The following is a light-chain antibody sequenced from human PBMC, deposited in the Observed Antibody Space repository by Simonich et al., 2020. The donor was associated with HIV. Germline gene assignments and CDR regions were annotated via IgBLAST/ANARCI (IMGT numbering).Light chain of an antibody. J-gene: IGKJ2*01. Sequence: DIVMTQSPDSLAVSLGERATINYKSSQSVLYSSNNKNYLSWYQQKPGQAPKLLIYWATTRESGVPDRFSGSGSGTDFTLTISSLQAEDVAVYYCQQYYSTPSYTFGQGTKLEIK. V-gene: IGKV4-1*01. CDR3: QQYYSTPSYT. CDR2: WAT. CDR1: QSVLYSSNNKNY.